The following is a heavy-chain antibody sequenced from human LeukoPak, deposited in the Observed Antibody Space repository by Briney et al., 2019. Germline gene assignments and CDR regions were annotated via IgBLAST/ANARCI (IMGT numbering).Heavy chain of an antibody. J-gene: IGHJ4*02. Sequence: SETLSLTCTVSGGSLSSYYWSWIRQPPGKGLEWIGYIFYSGSTNYNPTLKSRVTISVDTSKNPFSRKLSSVTAADTAVYYCARVIGVGDRSGYYDYFDYWGQGTLVTVSS. CDR1: GGSLSSYY. V-gene: IGHV4-59*01. CDR2: IFYSGST. D-gene: IGHD3-22*01. CDR3: ARVIGVGDRSGYYDYFDY.